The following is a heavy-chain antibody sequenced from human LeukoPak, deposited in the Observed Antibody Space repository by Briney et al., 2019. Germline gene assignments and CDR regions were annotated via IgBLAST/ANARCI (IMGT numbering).Heavy chain of an antibody. CDR2: IYHSGST. Sequence: SETLSLTCTVSGGSISSSSYYWGWIGQPPGKGLEWIGSIYHSGSTYYNPSLKSRVTISVDTSKNQFSLKLSSVTTADTAVYYCASTDYGDYERFDYWGQGTLVTVSS. J-gene: IGHJ4*02. CDR3: ASTDYGDYERFDY. D-gene: IGHD4-17*01. CDR1: GGSISSSSYY. V-gene: IGHV4-39*01.